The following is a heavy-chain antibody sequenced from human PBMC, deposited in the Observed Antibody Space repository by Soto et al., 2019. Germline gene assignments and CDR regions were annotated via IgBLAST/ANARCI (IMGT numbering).Heavy chain of an antibody. CDR3: ARVPYDSSGYYAFDY. Sequence: GASVKVSCKASGGTFSSYAISWVRQAPGQGLEWMGGIIPIFGTANYAQKFQGRVTITADESTSTAYMELSSLRSEDTAVYYCARVPYDSSGYYAFDYWGQGTLVTVSS. J-gene: IGHJ4*02. V-gene: IGHV1-69*13. CDR2: IIPIFGTA. CDR1: GGTFSSYA. D-gene: IGHD3-22*01.